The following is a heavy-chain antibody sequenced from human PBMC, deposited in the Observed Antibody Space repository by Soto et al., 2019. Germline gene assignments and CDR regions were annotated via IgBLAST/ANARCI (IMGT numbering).Heavy chain of an antibody. Sequence: PGGSLRLSCAASGFTFSDYYMSWIRQAPGKGLEWVSYISSSGSTIYYTDSVKGRFTISRDNAKNSLYLQMNSLRAEDTAVYYCARGYCSGGSCSDAFDIWGQGTMVTVSS. CDR3: ARGYCSGGSCSDAFDI. V-gene: IGHV3-11*01. D-gene: IGHD2-15*01. J-gene: IGHJ3*02. CDR2: ISSSGSTI. CDR1: GFTFSDYY.